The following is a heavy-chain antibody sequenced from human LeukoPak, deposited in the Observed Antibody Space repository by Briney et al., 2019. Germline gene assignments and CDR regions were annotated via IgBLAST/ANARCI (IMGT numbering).Heavy chain of an antibody. V-gene: IGHV3-74*01. CDR2: IASDGSST. D-gene: IGHD4-23*01. CDR3: ARGRPHGNDY. J-gene: IGHJ4*02. CDR1: GFTLSSYW. Sequence: PGGSLRLSCAASGFTLSSYWMNWVRQAPGKGLVWVSRIASDGSSTTYAGSVKGRFSISRDNTKNTLYLQMNSLRVEDTAVYYCARGRPHGNDYWGQGTLVTVSS.